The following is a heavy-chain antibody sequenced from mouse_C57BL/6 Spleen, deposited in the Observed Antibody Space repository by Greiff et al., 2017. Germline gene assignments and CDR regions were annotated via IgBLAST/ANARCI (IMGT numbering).Heavy chain of an antibody. CDR3: ARHGGLYYFDY. V-gene: IGHV3-6*01. CDR1: GYSITSGYY. CDR2: ISYDGSN. J-gene: IGHJ2*01. Sequence: EVQLQESGPGLVKPSQSLSLTCSVTGYSITSGYYWNWIRQFPGNKLEWMGYISYDGSNNYNPSLKNRISITRDTSKNQFFLKLNSVTTEDTATYYCARHGGLYYFDYWGQGTTLTVSS.